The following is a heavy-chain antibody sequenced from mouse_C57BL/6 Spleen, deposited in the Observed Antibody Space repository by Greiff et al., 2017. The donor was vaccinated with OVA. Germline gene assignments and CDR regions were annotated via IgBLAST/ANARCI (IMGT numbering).Heavy chain of an antibody. Sequence: QVQLQQPGAELVRPGSSVKLSCKASGYTFTSYWMHWVKQRPIQGLEWIGNIDPSDSETHYNQKFKDKATLTVDKSSSTAYMQLSSLTSEDSAVYYCARWGGYGSSLFAYRGQGTLVTVSA. J-gene: IGHJ3*01. CDR2: IDPSDSET. D-gene: IGHD1-1*01. V-gene: IGHV1-52*01. CDR3: ARWGGYGSSLFAY. CDR1: GYTFTSYW.